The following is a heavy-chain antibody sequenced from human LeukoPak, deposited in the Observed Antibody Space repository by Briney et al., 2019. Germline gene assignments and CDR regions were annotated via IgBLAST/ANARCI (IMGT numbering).Heavy chain of an antibody. D-gene: IGHD4-17*01. Sequence: GGSLRLSCSVSGFTVGSKYMIWVRQAPGKGLEVVSIIYDGDRSSYADSVRGRFTISRDRSRNTLHLQMNTLRAEDSAVYYCARADGDSWGQLDYWGQGIPVTVSS. CDR1: GFTVGSKY. J-gene: IGHJ4*02. CDR3: ARADGDSWGQLDY. CDR2: IYDGDRS. V-gene: IGHV3-53*01.